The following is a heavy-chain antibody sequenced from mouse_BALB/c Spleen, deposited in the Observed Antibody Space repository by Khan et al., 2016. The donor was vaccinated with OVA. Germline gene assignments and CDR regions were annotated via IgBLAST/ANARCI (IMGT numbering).Heavy chain of an antibody. D-gene: IGHD2-14*01. Sequence: QILLVQSGPELKKSGETVKISCKASGYTFTDYSMHWVKQAPGKGLKWMGWINTETGEPTYADDFKGRFAFSLETSASTAYLQINNLKNEDTATYFCARDRYDYFECRGQGTTLTVSS. J-gene: IGHJ2*01. V-gene: IGHV9-2-1*01. CDR2: INTETGEP. CDR1: GYTFTDYS. CDR3: ARDRYDYFEC.